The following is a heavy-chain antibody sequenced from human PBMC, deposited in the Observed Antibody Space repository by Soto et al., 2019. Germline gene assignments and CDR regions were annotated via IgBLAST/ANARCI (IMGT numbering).Heavy chain of an antibody. CDR1: GGSISSGGYS. CDR2: IYYSGST. V-gene: IGHV4-61*08. D-gene: IGHD3-3*01. CDR3: ARVRTIFGVVTYFDY. Sequence: PSETLSLTCAVSGGSISSGGYSWSWIRQPPGKGLEWIGYIYYSGSTNYNPSLKSRVTISVDTSKNQFSLKLSSVTAADTAVYYCARVRTIFGVVTYFDYWGQGTLVTVSS. J-gene: IGHJ4*02.